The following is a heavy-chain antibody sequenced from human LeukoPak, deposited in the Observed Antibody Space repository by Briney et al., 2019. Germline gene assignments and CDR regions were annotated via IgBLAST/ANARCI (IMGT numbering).Heavy chain of an antibody. D-gene: IGHD5-18*01. V-gene: IGHV3-30-3*01. CDR1: GFTFSSYA. CDR2: ISYDGSNK. Sequence: GGSLRFSCAASGFTFSSYAMHWVRQAPGKGLEWVAVISYDGSNKYYADSVKGRFTISRDNSKNTLYLQMNSLRAEDTAVYYCARGDTAMAPGLFDYWGQGTLVTVSS. J-gene: IGHJ4*02. CDR3: ARGDTAMAPGLFDY.